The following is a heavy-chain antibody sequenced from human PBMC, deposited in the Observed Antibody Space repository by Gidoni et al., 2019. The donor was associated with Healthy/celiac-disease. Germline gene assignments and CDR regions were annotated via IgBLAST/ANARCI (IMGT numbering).Heavy chain of an antibody. Sequence: LEWIGEINHSGSTNYNPSLKSRVTISVDTSKNQFSLKLSSVTAADTAVYYCARGLVGKIRRRIYYFDYWGQGTLVTVSS. CDR3: ARGLVGKIRRRIYYFDY. D-gene: IGHD6-6*01. V-gene: IGHV4-34*01. CDR2: INHSGST. J-gene: IGHJ4*02.